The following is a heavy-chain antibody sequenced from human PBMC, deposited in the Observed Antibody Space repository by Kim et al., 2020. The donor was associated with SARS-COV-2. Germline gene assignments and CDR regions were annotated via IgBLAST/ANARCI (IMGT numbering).Heavy chain of an antibody. CDR1: GGSFSGYY. CDR2: INHSGST. D-gene: IGHD3-10*01. V-gene: IGHV4-34*01. J-gene: IGHJ5*02. CDR3: AARITMVRGRGKQEKNWFDP. Sequence: SETLSLTCAVYGGSFSGYYWSWIRQPPGKGLEWIGEINHSGSTNYNPSLKSRVTISVDTSKNQFSLKLSSVTAADTAVYYCAARITMVRGRGKQEKNWFDPWGQGTLVTVSS.